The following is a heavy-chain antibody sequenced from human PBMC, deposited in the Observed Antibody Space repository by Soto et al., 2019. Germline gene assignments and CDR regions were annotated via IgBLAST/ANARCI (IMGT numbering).Heavy chain of an antibody. V-gene: IGHV3-21*01. CDR3: AKDRRPHEYCSGGTCYNGFAY. J-gene: IGHJ4*02. CDR2: ISSSSSYI. D-gene: IGHD2-15*01. CDR1: GFTFSSYS. Sequence: GGSLRLSCAASGFTFSSYSMNWVRQAPGKGLEWVSSISSSSSYIYYADSVKGRFTISRDKSKNRLYLQMNSLRAEDTAVYYCAKDRRPHEYCSGGTCYNGFAYWGQGTLVTVSS.